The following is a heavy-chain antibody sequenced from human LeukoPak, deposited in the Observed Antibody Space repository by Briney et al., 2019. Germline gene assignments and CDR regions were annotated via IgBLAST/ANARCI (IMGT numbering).Heavy chain of an antibody. Sequence: ASVKVSCKASGYTFTGYYMHWVRQAPGQGLEWMGWLNPNSGGTNYAQKFQGRVTMTRDTSISTAYMELSRLRSDDTAVYYCARETCSSTSCYAVFDYWGQGTLVTVSS. V-gene: IGHV1-2*02. CDR3: ARETCSSTSCYAVFDY. J-gene: IGHJ4*02. CDR2: LNPNSGGT. D-gene: IGHD2-2*01. CDR1: GYTFTGYY.